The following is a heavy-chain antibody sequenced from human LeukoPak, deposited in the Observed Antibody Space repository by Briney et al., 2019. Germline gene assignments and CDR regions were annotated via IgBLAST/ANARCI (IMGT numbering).Heavy chain of an antibody. CDR2: ISYDGSNK. V-gene: IGHV3-30*04. J-gene: IGHJ4*02. CDR3: ARSSGWYNY. Sequence: GVSLTLSCAASGFTFSSYAMHWVRQAPGKGLEWVAVISYDGSNKYYADSVKGRFTISRDNSKNTLYLQMNSLRAEDTAVYYCARSSGWYNYWGQGTLVTVSS. CDR1: GFTFSSYA. D-gene: IGHD6-19*01.